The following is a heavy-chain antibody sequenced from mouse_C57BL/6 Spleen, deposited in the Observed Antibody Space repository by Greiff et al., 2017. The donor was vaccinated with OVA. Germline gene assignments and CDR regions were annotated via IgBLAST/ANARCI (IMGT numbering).Heavy chain of an antibody. CDR2: IYPGDGDT. D-gene: IGHD2-5*01. J-gene: IGHJ4*01. CDR1: GYAFSSSW. Sequence: VQLQQSGPELVKPGASVKISCKASGYAFSSSWMNWVKQRPGKGLEWIGRIYPGDGDTNYNGKFKGKATLTADKSSSTAYMQLSSLTSEDSAVYFCAWAYYSNYNAMDYWGQGTSGTVSS. V-gene: IGHV1-82*01. CDR3: AWAYYSNYNAMDY.